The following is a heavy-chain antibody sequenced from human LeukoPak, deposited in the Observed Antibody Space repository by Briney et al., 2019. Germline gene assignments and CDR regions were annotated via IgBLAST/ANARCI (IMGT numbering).Heavy chain of an antibody. V-gene: IGHV3-21*01. D-gene: IGHD6-6*01. CDR1: GFTFSSYS. CDR3: ARSIAARLSDY. J-gene: IGHJ4*02. Sequence: GGSLRLSCAASGFTFSSYSMNWVRQAPGKGLEWVSSISSSSSYIYYADSVKGRFTISRDIAKNSLYLQMNSLRAEDTAVYYCARSIAARLSDYWGQGTLVTVSS. CDR2: ISSSSSYI.